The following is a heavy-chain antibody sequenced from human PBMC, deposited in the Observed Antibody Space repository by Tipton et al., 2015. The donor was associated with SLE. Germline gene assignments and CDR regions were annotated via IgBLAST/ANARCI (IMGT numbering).Heavy chain of an antibody. D-gene: IGHD5-24*01. CDR1: GASINSGSYY. CDR3: ARERGDGYNYDAFDI. Sequence: TLSLTCTVSGASINSGSYYWSWIRQPAGTGLEWIGHIYTSGSTNYNPSLKSRVTISEDTSKNQFSLKLTSVTAVDTAVYYCARERGDGYNYDAFDIWGQGTMVTVSS. J-gene: IGHJ3*02. CDR2: IYTSGST. V-gene: IGHV4-61*09.